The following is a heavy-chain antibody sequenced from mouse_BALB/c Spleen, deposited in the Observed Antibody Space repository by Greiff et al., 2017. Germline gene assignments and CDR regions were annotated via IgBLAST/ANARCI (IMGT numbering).Heavy chain of an antibody. CDR2: IWAGGST. Sequence: VKVVESGPGLVAPSQSLSITCTVSGFSLTSYGVHWVRQPPGKGLEWLGVIWAGGSTNYNSALMSRLSISKDNSKSQVFVKMNSLQTDDTAMYYCARGGRAMDYWGQGTSVTVSS. CDR1: GFSLTSYG. D-gene: IGHD3-3*01. CDR3: ARGGRAMDY. V-gene: IGHV2-9*02. J-gene: IGHJ4*01.